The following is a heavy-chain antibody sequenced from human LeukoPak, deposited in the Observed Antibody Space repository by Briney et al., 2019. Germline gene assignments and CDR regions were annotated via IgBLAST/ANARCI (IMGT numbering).Heavy chain of an antibody. CDR2: IYSSGNT. V-gene: IGHV4-39*05. CDR3: AKSNGYGLIDY. Sequence: SETPSLTCAVSGASISSSNYYWGWVRQSPGKGLEWIGNIYSSGNTYYNASLKSRVTMYIDTSKNQFSLKLSSVTAADTAMYYCAKSNGYGLIDYWGQGTLVTVSS. J-gene: IGHJ4*02. CDR1: GASISSSNYY. D-gene: IGHD5-12*01.